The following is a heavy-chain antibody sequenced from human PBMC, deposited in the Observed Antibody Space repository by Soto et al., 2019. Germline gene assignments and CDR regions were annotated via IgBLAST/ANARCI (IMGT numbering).Heavy chain of an antibody. CDR3: AKDPGEWLPQPYGMDV. Sequence: GGSLRLSCAASGFTFSSYGMHWVRQAPGKGLEWVAVISYDGSNKYYADSVKGRFTISRDNSKNTLYLQMNSLRAEDTAVYYCAKDPGEWLPQPYGMDVWGQGTTVTVSS. D-gene: IGHD5-12*01. CDR1: GFTFSSYG. CDR2: ISYDGSNK. V-gene: IGHV3-30*18. J-gene: IGHJ6*02.